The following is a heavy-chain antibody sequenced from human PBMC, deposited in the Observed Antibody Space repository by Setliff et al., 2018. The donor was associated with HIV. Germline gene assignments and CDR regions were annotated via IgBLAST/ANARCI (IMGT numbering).Heavy chain of an antibody. CDR1: AYSFTNFW. CDR2: IYPGDSDT. Sequence: GESLKISCKGSAYSFTNFWIAWVRQMPGKGLEWMGIIYPGDSDTTYSPSFQGQVTISVDKSISTAYLQWSSLKASDSAMHYCARQTVHTTHSLDFGSPNRDYYYGMDVWGQGTTVTV. CDR3: ARQTVHTTHSLDFGSPNRDYYYGMDV. V-gene: IGHV5-51*01. J-gene: IGHJ6*02. D-gene: IGHD1-1*01.